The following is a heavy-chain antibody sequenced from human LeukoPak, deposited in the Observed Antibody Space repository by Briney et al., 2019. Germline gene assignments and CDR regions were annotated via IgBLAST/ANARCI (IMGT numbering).Heavy chain of an antibody. CDR2: ISSSSSYI. CDR1: GFTFSSYS. V-gene: IGHV3-21*01. Sequence: GGSLRLSCAASGFTFSSYSMNWVRQAPGKGLEWVSSISSSSSYIYYADSVKGRFTISRDNAKNSLYLQMNSLRAEDTAVYYCARVVATIAYYYGMDVWGQGTTVTVSS. D-gene: IGHD5-12*01. J-gene: IGHJ6*02. CDR3: ARVVATIAYYYGMDV.